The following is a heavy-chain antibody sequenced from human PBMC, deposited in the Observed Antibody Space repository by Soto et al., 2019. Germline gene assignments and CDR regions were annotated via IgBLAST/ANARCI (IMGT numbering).Heavy chain of an antibody. CDR1: GASISSYY. CDR2: IYYSGST. CDR3: ARRYAYSFDY. J-gene: IGHJ4*02. Sequence: SETLSLTCTVSGASISSYYWSWIRQPPGKGLEWIGYIYYSGSTNYNPSLKSRVTISVDTSKNQFSLKLSSVTAADTAVYYCARRYAYSFDYWGQGTLVTISS. D-gene: IGHD1-1*01. V-gene: IGHV4-59*08.